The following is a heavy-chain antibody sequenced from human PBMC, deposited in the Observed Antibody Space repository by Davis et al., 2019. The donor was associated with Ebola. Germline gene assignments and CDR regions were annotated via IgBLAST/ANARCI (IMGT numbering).Heavy chain of an antibody. J-gene: IGHJ4*02. V-gene: IGHV3-23*01. CDR2: LGTSADT. D-gene: IGHD1-1*01. CDR3: ARDRGLEFYYLDD. Sequence: GESLKISCAASGFIFSSYVMSWVRQAPGKGLEWVSTLGTSADTYYADSVKGRFTISRDNSKNTLYLQINNLRAEDTAVYYCARDRGLEFYYLDDWGQGTLVTVSS. CDR1: GFIFSSYV.